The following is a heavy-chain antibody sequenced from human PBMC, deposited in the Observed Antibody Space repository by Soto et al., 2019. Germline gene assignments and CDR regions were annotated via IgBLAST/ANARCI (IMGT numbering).Heavy chain of an antibody. CDR2: IYPSDSDT. D-gene: IGHD3-3*01. Sequence: KISCKGSGYNFAGYWIAWVRQMPGKGLELMGIIYPSDSDTRYRPSFQGQVTISADKSISSAYLQWSSLRASDTAMYYRARGGVSTRTFDYWGQGTPVTVSS. V-gene: IGHV5-51*01. J-gene: IGHJ4*02. CDR1: GYNFAGYW. CDR3: ARGGVSTRTFDY.